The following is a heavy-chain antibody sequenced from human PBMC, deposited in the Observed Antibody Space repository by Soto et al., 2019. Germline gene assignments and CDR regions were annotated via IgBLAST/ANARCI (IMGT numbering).Heavy chain of an antibody. Sequence: GASVKVSCKAAGGTFSSYAISWVRQAPGQGLEWMGGIIPIFGTANYAQKFQGRVTITADESTSTAYIELSSLRSEDTAVYYFARESRYCSGGSCYFLPGIDYWGQGTLVTVSS. J-gene: IGHJ4*02. CDR3: ARESRYCSGGSCYFLPGIDY. CDR2: IIPIFGTA. D-gene: IGHD2-15*01. CDR1: GGTFSSYA. V-gene: IGHV1-69*13.